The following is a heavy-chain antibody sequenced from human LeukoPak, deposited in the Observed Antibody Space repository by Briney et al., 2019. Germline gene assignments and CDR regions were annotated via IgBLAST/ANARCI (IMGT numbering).Heavy chain of an antibody. CDR3: ARDRPNYGEFDY. Sequence: ASVKVSCKASGYTFTSYGISWVRQAPGQGLEWMGWISAYNGNTNYAQKFQGRVTMTTDTSTSTAYMELRSLRSDDTAVYCCARDRPNYGEFDYWGQGTLVTVSS. V-gene: IGHV1-18*01. J-gene: IGHJ4*02. CDR2: ISAYNGNT. D-gene: IGHD4-17*01. CDR1: GYTFTSYG.